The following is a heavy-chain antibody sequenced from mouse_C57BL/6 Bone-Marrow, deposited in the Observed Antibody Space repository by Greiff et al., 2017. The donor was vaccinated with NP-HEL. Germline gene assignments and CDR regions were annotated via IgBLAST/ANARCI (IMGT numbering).Heavy chain of an antibody. V-gene: IGHV1-55*01. D-gene: IGHD2-5*01. J-gene: IGHJ3*01. CDR3: ARGAYYSNYGGPWFAY. CDR1: GYTFTSYW. CDR2: IYPGSGST. Sequence: QVQLQQPGAELVKPGASVKMSCKASGYTFTSYWITWVKQRPGQGLEWIGDIYPGSGSTNYNEKFKSKATLTVDTSSSTAYMQLSSLTSEDSAVYYCARGAYYSNYGGPWFAYWGQGTLVTVSA.